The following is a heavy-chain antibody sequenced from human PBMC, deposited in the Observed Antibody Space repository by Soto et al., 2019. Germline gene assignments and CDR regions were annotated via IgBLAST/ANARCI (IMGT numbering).Heavy chain of an antibody. V-gene: IGHV5-10-1*01. CDR2: IDPSDSYT. J-gene: IGHJ4*02. CDR1: GYSFTSYW. CDR3: ARLQVAAGDNDLFFDY. D-gene: IGHD6-13*01. Sequence: GESLKISCKGSGYSFTSYWISWVRQMPGKGLEWMGRIDPSDSYTNYSPSFQGHVTISADKSISTAYLQWSSLKASDTTMYYCARLQVAAGDNDLFFDYWGQGTLVTVSS.